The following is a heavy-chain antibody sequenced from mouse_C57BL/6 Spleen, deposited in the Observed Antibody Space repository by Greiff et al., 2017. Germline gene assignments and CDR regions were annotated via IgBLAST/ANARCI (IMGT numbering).Heavy chain of an antibody. J-gene: IGHJ4*01. V-gene: IGHV1-31*01. CDR3: AKDCDGGAYMDY. Sequence: EVQGVESGPELVKPGASVKISCKASGYSFTGYYMHWVKQSHGNILDWIGYIYPYNGVSSYNQQFKGKATLTVDKSSSTAYMELRSLTSEDSAVXYGAKDCDGGAYMDYWGQGTSVTVSS. D-gene: IGHD6-5*01. CDR2: IYPYNGVS. CDR1: GYSFTGYY.